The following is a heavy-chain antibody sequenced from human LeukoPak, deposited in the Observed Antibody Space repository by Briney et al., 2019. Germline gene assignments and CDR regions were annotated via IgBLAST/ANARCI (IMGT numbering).Heavy chain of an antibody. CDR3: AKPYAMIDAFDI. V-gene: IGHV3-33*06. D-gene: IGHD3-22*01. Sequence: GTSLRLSCAASGFTFSGYGMHWVRQAPGKGLEWVAVIWYDGSKKYYADSVKGRFTISRDNSKNWLYLQMNSLRAEDTAVYYCAKPYAMIDAFDIWGQGTMVTVSS. CDR2: IWYDGSKK. CDR1: GFTFSGYG. J-gene: IGHJ3*02.